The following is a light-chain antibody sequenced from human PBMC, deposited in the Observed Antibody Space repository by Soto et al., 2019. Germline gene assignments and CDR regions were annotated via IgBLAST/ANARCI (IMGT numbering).Light chain of an antibody. V-gene: IGKV3-11*01. Sequence: EIVWTPYPATLSAFHGDRVTLSCRASQAVNTRLAWYQHKPGQAPRLLIYLASNRAAGVPAMFSGSGSGTDFTLTISFVEPEDFAVYYCHQRQSWPRTFGQGTKV. CDR1: QAVNTR. CDR2: LAS. J-gene: IGKJ1*01. CDR3: HQRQSWPRT.